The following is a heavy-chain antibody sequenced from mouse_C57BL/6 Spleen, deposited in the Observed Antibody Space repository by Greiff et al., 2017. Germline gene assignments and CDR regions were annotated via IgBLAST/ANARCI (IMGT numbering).Heavy chain of an antibody. CDR2: INPYNGGT. Sequence: EVQRVESGPVLVKPGASVKMSCKASGYTFTDYYMNWVKQSHGKSLEWIGVINPYNGGTSYNKKFKGKATLTVDKSSSTAYMELNSLTSEDSAVYYCARQVTTADWYFDVWGTGTTVTVSS. J-gene: IGHJ1*03. CDR1: GYTFTDYY. CDR3: ARQVTTADWYFDV. V-gene: IGHV1-19*01. D-gene: IGHD1-2*01.